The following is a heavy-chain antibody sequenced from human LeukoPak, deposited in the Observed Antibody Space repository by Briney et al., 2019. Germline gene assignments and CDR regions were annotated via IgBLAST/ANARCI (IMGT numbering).Heavy chain of an antibody. V-gene: IGHV3-30*02. J-gene: IGHJ4*02. CDR3: AKDHLTYCGGDCYQIDY. CDR1: GFTFGSYA. Sequence: PGGSLRLSCAASGFTFGSYAIHWVRQAPGKGLEWVAIIRHDGSSKYYAESVKGRFTISRDNSKNTLYLQMNSLRAEDTAVYYCAKDHLTYCGGDCYQIDYWGQGTLVTVSS. D-gene: IGHD2-21*02. CDR2: IRHDGSSK.